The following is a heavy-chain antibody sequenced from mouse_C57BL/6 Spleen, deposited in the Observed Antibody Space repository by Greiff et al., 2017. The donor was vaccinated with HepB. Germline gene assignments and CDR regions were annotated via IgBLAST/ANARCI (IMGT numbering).Heavy chain of an antibody. V-gene: IGHV1-82*01. CDR2: IYPGDGDT. D-gene: IGHD1-1*01. CDR3: ARGYGSSSIDY. J-gene: IGHJ2*01. CDR1: GYAFSSSW. Sequence: QVTLKESGPELVKPGASVKISCKASGYAFSSSWMNWVKQRPGKGLEWIGRIYPGDGDTNYNGKFKGKATLTADKSSSTAYMQLSSLTSEDSAVYFCARGYGSSSIDYWGQGTTLTVSS.